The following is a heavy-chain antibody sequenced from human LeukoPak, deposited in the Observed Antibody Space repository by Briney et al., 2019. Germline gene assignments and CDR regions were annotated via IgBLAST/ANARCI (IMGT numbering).Heavy chain of an antibody. V-gene: IGHV1-8*01. CDR2: MNPNSGNT. Sequence: GASVKVSCKASGYTFISYDINWVRQATGQGLEWMGWMNPNSGNTGYAQKFQGRVTITTDESTSTAYMELSSLRSEDTAVYYCARVVDHYYYMDVWGKGTTVTVSS. CDR1: GYTFISYD. J-gene: IGHJ6*03. CDR3: ARVVDHYYYMDV. D-gene: IGHD2-15*01.